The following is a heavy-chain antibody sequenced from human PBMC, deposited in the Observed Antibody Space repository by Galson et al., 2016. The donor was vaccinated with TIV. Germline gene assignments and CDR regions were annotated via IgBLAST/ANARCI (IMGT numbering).Heavy chain of an antibody. CDR1: GYTFSDYH. V-gene: IGHV1-2*02. Sequence: SVKVSCKASGYTFSDYHIHWVRQAPGQGLEWMGWINPSTGGAIFAQKFQARVTMTRDTSISTAYMELSSVIPDDTAVYYCARVYGANTGFDYWGQGTLVTVSS. D-gene: IGHD4-23*01. CDR2: INPSTGGA. CDR3: ARVYGANTGFDY. J-gene: IGHJ4*02.